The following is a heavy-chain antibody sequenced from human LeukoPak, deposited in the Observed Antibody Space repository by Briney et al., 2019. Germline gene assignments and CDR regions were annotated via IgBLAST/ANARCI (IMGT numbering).Heavy chain of an antibody. D-gene: IGHD4-17*01. V-gene: IGHV3-7*01. CDR3: ARGGDYDDYDFFDY. CDR2: IKQDGSEK. CDR1: GFTFSSYW. J-gene: IGHJ4*02. Sequence: PGRSLRLSCAASGFTFSSYWLSWVRQAPGKGLEWVANIKQDGSEKYYVDSVKGRFTICRDHAKHSLYLQMNSLLAEDTAVFYRARGGDYDDYDFFDYWGQGTLVTVSS.